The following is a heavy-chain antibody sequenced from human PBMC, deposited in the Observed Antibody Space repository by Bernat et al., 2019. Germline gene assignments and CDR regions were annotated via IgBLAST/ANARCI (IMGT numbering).Heavy chain of an antibody. J-gene: IGHJ6*03. CDR3: ARDRPYDYIWGSYRPYYYCYMDV. CDR2: ISYDGSNK. V-gene: IGHV3-30*01. Sequence: QVQLVESGGGVVQPGRSLRLSCAASGFTFSSYAMHWVRQAPGKGLEWVAVISYDGSNKYYADSVKGRFTISRDNSKNTLYLQMNSLRAEDTAVYYCARDRPYDYIWGSYRPYYYCYMDVWGKGTTVTVSS. CDR1: GFTFSSYA. D-gene: IGHD3-16*02.